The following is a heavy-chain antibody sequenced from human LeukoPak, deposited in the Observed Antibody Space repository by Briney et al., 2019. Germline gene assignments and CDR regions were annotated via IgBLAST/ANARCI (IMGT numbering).Heavy chain of an antibody. CDR2: INHSGST. CDR1: RGFFSGYY. J-gene: IGHJ4*02. D-gene: IGHD6-19*01. CDR3: ARGHDKWLALGGY. V-gene: IGHV4-34*01. Sequence: SETLSLTRAVNRGFFSGYYWSWIRPPRVKGREVIGEINHSGSTNYNPSLKSRVTISVDTSKNQFSLKLSSVTAADTAVYYCARGHDKWLALGGYWGQGTLVTVSS.